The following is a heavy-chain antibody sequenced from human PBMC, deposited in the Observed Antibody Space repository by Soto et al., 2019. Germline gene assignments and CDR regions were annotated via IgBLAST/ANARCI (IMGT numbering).Heavy chain of an antibody. Sequence: SGTLSLTCTVSGGSILDSTYYWAWIRQSPGKGLEWIGTIFYSGGTFYTPSLKSRVTMSVDTSNNQFSLKLSSVTAADTAVYYCARQASGYYYGWFDPWGQGTLVTVSS. CDR2: IFYSGGT. CDR3: ARQASGYYYGWFDP. CDR1: GGSILDSTYY. V-gene: IGHV4-39*01. D-gene: IGHD3-22*01. J-gene: IGHJ5*02.